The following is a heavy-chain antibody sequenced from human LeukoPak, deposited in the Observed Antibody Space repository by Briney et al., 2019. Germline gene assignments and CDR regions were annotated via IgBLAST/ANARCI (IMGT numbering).Heavy chain of an antibody. Sequence: SSETLSLTCTVSGGSISGDYWSWIRQPPGKGLEWIGEINHSGSTNYIPSLKSRVTISVDTSKNQFSLKLTSVTAADTAVYYCARRVVVVSGGFNWFDPWGQGTLVTVSS. CDR2: INHSGST. CDR3: ARRVVVVSGGFNWFDP. CDR1: GGSISGDY. D-gene: IGHD2-21*02. V-gene: IGHV4-34*01. J-gene: IGHJ5*02.